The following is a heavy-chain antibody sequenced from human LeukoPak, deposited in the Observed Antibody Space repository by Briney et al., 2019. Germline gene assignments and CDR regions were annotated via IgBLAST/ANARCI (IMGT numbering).Heavy chain of an antibody. CDR2: INAGNGNT. V-gene: IGHV1-3*01. Sequence: ASVKVSCKASGYTFTSYAMHWVRQAPGQRLEWMGWINAGNGNTKYSQKFQGRVTITRDTSASTAYMELSSLRSEDTAVYYCARVRMVRGVISYYYDMDVWGKGTTVTVSS. CDR1: GYTFTSYA. D-gene: IGHD3-10*01. CDR3: ARVRMVRGVISYYYDMDV. J-gene: IGHJ6*04.